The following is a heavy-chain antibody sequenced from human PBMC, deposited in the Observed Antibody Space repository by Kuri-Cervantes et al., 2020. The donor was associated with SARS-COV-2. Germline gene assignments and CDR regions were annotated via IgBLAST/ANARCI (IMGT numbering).Heavy chain of an antibody. J-gene: IGHJ4*02. CDR3: ATVRGGSYYFDY. CDR1: GYTLTELS. D-gene: IGHD1-26*01. Sequence: PSVKVSCKVSGYTLTELSMHWVRQAPGKGLEWMGGFDPEDGETIYARKFQGRVTMTEDTSTDTAYMELSSLRSEDTAVYYCATVRGGSYYFDYWGQGTLVTVSS. V-gene: IGHV1-24*01. CDR2: FDPEDGET.